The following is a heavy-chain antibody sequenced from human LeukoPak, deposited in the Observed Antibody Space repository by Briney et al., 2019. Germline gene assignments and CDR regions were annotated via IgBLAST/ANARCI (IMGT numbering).Heavy chain of an antibody. V-gene: IGHV3-23*01. D-gene: IGHD3-10*01. J-gene: IGHJ4*02. CDR2: ISGSGDRT. Sequence: GGSLRLSCAASGFTFSSYGMSWVRQAPGKGLEWVSTISGSGDRTYYADSVKGRFTISRDNSKNTLFLHMNSLRAEDTAVYSCAKGHYGSGSYGWFDYWGQGTLVTVSS. CDR1: GFTFSSYG. CDR3: AKGHYGSGSYGWFDY.